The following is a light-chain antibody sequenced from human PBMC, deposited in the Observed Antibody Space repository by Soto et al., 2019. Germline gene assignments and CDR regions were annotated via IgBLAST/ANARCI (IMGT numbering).Light chain of an antibody. CDR1: NIGSKS. V-gene: IGLV3-21*04. J-gene: IGLJ2*01. CDR2: YDS. CDR3: QVWDSSSDHVV. Sequence: SYELTQPPSVSVAPGKTARITCGGTNIGSKSGHWYQQKPGQAPVLVIYYDSDRPSGIPERFSGSNSGNTAPLTIGRVEAGDEADYYCQVWDSSSDHVVFGGGTKVTVL.